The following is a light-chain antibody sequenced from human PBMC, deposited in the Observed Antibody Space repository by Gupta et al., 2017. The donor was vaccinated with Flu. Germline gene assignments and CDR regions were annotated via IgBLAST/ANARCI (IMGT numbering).Light chain of an antibody. CDR1: NSNIGRNP. CDR2: SDH. Sequence: QSVLTQPPSATGTPGQRVTISCSGSNSNIGRNPINWYQHLPGTAPKLHIYSDHQRPSGVPDRFSGSKSGTSASLAISGLQSEDEAYYFCAAWDDTLYGVIFGGGTKLTVL. J-gene: IGLJ2*01. V-gene: IGLV1-44*01. CDR3: AAWDDTLYGVI.